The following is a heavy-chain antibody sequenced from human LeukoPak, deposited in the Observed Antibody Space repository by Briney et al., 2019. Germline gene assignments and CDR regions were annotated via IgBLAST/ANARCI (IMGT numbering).Heavy chain of an antibody. V-gene: IGHV3-30*02. CDR3: AKDPSETTITTWGNLYSHYYMDV. CDR2: IRYDGNNK. CDR1: GFTFSSYG. D-gene: IGHD4-11*01. Sequence: GGSLRLSCAASGFTFSSYGMHWVRQAPGKGLEWVAFIRYDGNNKYYADSVKGRFTISRDNSKNTLYLQMNSLRAEDTAVYYCAKDPSETTITTWGNLYSHYYMDVWGKGTTVTVSS. J-gene: IGHJ6*03.